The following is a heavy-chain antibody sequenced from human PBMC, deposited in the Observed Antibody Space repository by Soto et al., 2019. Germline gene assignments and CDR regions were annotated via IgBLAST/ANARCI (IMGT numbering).Heavy chain of an antibody. Sequence: QGQLVQSGGEVKKSGASVKVSCKASGYTFSRYGISWVRQAPGQGLEWMGWISGYNGDTNYAQKFQGRVTMTIDTSTTTGYMGLRSLTSDDTAVYYCAKNGQPPYYYYGLDVWGQGTTVTVSS. V-gene: IGHV1-18*01. CDR2: ISGYNGDT. D-gene: IGHD2-8*01. J-gene: IGHJ6*02. CDR3: AKNGQPPYYYYGLDV. CDR1: GYTFSRYG.